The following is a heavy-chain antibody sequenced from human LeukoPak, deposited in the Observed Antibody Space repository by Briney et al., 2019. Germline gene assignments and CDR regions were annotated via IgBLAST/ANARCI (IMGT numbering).Heavy chain of an antibody. Sequence: SETLSLTCTVSGGSLSSYYWRWIRQPPGKGLEWIGYISYSGSTNYNPSLKSRVTISVDTSKNQFSLKLSSVTAADTAVYYCARYVWGSYPTFEDYWGQGTLVTVSS. CDR3: ARYVWGSYPTFEDY. CDR1: GGSLSSYY. V-gene: IGHV4-59*01. D-gene: IGHD3-16*02. CDR2: ISYSGST. J-gene: IGHJ4*02.